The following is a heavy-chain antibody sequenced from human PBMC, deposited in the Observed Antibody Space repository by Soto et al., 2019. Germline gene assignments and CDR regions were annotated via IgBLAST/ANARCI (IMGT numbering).Heavy chain of an antibody. J-gene: IGHJ4*02. V-gene: IGHV1-46*01. Sequence: ASVKVSCKASGYTFTSYHIHWVRQAPGQGLEWMGMINPSGVSTTYAQKFQGRVTMTRDTSTSTVYMELSSLRSEDTAVYHCARVSSTGIHDYWGQGTLVTVSS. CDR3: ARVSSTGIHDY. CDR2: INPSGVST. CDR1: GYTFTSYH. D-gene: IGHD1-1*01.